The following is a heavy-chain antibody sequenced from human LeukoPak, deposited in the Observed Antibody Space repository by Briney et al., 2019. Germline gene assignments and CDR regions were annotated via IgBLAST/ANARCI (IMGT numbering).Heavy chain of an antibody. D-gene: IGHD3-10*01. CDR3: ARGSQGGESHYSYGMDV. J-gene: IGHJ6*02. V-gene: IGHV1-46*02. Sequence: ASVKVSCKASGYTFNSYYMHWVRQAPGQGLEWMGIINPSGGNTSYAQKFQGRVTMTRDTSTSTVYMAVSSLRSEDTAVYYCARGSQGGESHYSYGMDVWGQGTTVTVPS. CDR1: GYTFNSYY. CDR2: INPSGGNT.